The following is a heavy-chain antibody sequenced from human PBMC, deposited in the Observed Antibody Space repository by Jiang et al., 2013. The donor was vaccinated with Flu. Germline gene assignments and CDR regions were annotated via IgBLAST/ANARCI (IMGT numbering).Heavy chain of an antibody. D-gene: IGHD3-22*01. CDR3: ARVKSSGYYWVGYYFDY. J-gene: IGHJ4*02. CDR1: GYTFTSYD. Sequence: GAEVKKPGASVKVSCKASGYTFTSYDINWVRQATGQGLEWMGWMNPNSGNTGYAQKFQGRVTMTRNTSISTAYMELSSLRSEDTAVYYCARVKSSGYYWVGYYFDYWGQGTLVTVSS. CDR2: MNPNSGNT. V-gene: IGHV1-8*01.